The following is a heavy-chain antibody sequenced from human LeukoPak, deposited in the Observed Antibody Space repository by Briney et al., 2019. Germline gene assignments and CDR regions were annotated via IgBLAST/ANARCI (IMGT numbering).Heavy chain of an antibody. V-gene: IGHV3-23*01. J-gene: IGHJ6*02. Sequence: GGSLRLSCAASGFTFSNYAMSWVRQAPGKGLEWVSGISESGGSTYYADSVKGRFTISRDNSKNSLYLQMNSLRAEDTALYYCAKDSGYGSGSPDYYYGMDVWGQGTTVTVSS. CDR3: AKDSGYGSGSPDYYYGMDV. CDR1: GFTFSNYA. CDR2: ISESGGST. D-gene: IGHD3-10*01.